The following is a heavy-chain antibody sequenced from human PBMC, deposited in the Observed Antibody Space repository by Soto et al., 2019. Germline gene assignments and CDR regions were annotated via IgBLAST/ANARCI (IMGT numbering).Heavy chain of an antibody. V-gene: IGHV3-48*01. CDR3: ARLEPRVYYYYYMDV. CDR1: GFTFSSYS. D-gene: IGHD1-1*01. CDR2: ISSSSSTI. J-gene: IGHJ6*03. Sequence: GGSLRLSCAASGFTFSSYSMNWVRQAPGKGLEWVSYISSSSSTIYYADSVKGRFTISRDNAKNSLYLQMNSLRAEDTAVYYCARLEPRVYYYYYMDVWGKGTTVTVSS.